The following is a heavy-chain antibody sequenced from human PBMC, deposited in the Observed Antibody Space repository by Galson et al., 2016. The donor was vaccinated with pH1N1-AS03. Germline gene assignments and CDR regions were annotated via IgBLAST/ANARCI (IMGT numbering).Heavy chain of an antibody. CDR1: GFTFSASG. V-gene: IGHV3-30*19. CDR2: ISKDARGK. Sequence: SGFTFSASGMHWVRQPPGKGLAWVAVISKDARGKFYADSVKGRFTISRDNSNNTVYLHMNSLRTEDTAVYHCAKMLRGITAVGFESWGQGILVIVSS. J-gene: IGHJ5*01. D-gene: IGHD3-10*01. CDR3: AKMLRGITAVGFES.